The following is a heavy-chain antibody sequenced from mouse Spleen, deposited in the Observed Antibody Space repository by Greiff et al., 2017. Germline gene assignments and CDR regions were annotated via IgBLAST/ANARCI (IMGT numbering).Heavy chain of an antibody. J-gene: IGHJ1*03. CDR3: ARLYYYGSSQYWYFDV. Sequence: EVKLVESGGDLVKPGGSLKLSCAASGFTFSSYGMSWVRQTPDKRLEWVATISSGGSYTYYPDSVKGRFTISRDNAKNTLYLQMSSLKSEDTAMYYCARLYYYGSSQYWYFDVWGTGTTVTVSS. CDR1: GFTFSSYG. V-gene: IGHV5-6*01. CDR2: ISSGGSYT. D-gene: IGHD1-1*01.